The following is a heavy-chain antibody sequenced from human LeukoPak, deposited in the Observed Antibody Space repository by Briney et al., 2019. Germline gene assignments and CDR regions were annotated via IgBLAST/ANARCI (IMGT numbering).Heavy chain of an antibody. CDR2: ISYDGSNK. V-gene: IGHV3-30*18. D-gene: IGHD4-17*01. J-gene: IGHJ4*02. Sequence: GGSLRLSCAASGFTFSSYGMHWVRQAPGKGLEWVAVISYDGSNKYYADSVKGRFTISRDNSKNTLYLQMNSLRAEDTAVYYCAKGDDYGDYVSVDYWGQGTLVTVSS. CDR1: GFTFSSYG. CDR3: AKGDDYGDYVSVDY.